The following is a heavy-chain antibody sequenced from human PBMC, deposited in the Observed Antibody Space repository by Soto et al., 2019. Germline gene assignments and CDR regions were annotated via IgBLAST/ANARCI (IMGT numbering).Heavy chain of an antibody. V-gene: IGHV1-69*13. Sequence: SVKVSCKASGGTFSSYAISWVRQAPGQGLEWMGGIIPIFGTANYAQKFQGRVTITADESTSTAYMELSSLRSEDTAVYYCARHSDGDNSGNYYYGMDVWGQGTTVTVSS. J-gene: IGHJ6*02. CDR2: IIPIFGTA. CDR1: GGTFSSYA. CDR3: ARHSDGDNSGNYYYGMDV. D-gene: IGHD4-17*01.